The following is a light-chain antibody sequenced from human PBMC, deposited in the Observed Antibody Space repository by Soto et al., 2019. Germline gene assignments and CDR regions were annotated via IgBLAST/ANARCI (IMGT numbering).Light chain of an antibody. V-gene: IGKV3-20*01. CDR1: QSVSSSY. Sequence: EIVFTQSPGTPSLSPGERATLSWRASQSVSSSYLAWYQQKPGQAPRLLIYGASTRAPDIPARFSGSGSGTEFTLTISSLQPEDFASYYCQQSFSTPPTFGKGPRWIS. CDR2: GAS. CDR3: QQSFSTPPT. J-gene: IGKJ1*01.